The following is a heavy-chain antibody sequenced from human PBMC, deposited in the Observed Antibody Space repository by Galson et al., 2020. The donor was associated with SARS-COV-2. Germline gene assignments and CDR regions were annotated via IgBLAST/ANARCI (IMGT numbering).Heavy chain of an antibody. CDR1: GYTFTSYY. J-gene: IGHJ4*02. Sequence: ASVKVSCKASGYTFTSYYMHWVRQAPGQGLEWMGIINPSGGSTSYAQKFQGRVTMTRDTSTSTFYMELSSLRSEDTAVYYCARECYYDSSGFLGGPDYWGQGSLVTVCS. V-gene: IGHV1-46*01. CDR3: ARECYYDSSGFLGGPDY. CDR2: INPSGGST. D-gene: IGHD3-22*01.